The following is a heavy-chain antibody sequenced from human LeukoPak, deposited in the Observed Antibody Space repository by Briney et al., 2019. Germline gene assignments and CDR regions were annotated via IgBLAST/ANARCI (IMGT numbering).Heavy chain of an antibody. J-gene: IGHJ4*02. CDR2: IIPIFGTA. V-gene: IGHV1-69*13. CDR1: GGTFSSYA. D-gene: IGHD6-19*01. CDR3: AREGIYSSGSPLANRD. Sequence: SXKVSCKASGGTFSSYAISWVRQAPGQGLEWMGGIIPIFGTANSAQKFQASVTITAADSTSTAYMELSSLRSEDTAVYYCAREGIYSSGSPLANRDWGQGTLVTVSS.